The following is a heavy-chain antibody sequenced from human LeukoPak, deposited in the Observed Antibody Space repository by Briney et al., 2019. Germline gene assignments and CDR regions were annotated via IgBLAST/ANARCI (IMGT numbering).Heavy chain of an antibody. V-gene: IGHV3-15*01. Sequence: GGSLTLSCAASGFTFSNAWMSWVRPAPGKGLEWVGRIKSKTDGGTKDYAAPVKGRFTISRADSKNTLYLQMNSLKPEDTAVYYCTTDSGVAALFDPWGQGTLVTVSS. CDR1: GFTFSNAW. CDR3: TTDSGVAALFDP. CDR2: IKSKTDGGTK. D-gene: IGHD2-15*01. J-gene: IGHJ5*02.